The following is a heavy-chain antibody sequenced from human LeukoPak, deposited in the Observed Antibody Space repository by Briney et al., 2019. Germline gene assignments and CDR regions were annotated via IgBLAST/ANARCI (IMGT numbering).Heavy chain of an antibody. CDR3: ARSGSSGYYGWYFDL. D-gene: IGHD3-22*01. V-gene: IGHV1-69*13. J-gene: IGHJ2*01. CDR2: IIPIFGTA. Sequence: SVKVSCKASGGTFSSYAISWVRQAPGQGLEWMGGIIPIFGTANYAQKFQGRVTVTADESTSTAYMELSSLRSEDTAVYYCARSGSSGYYGWYFDLWGRGTLVTVSS. CDR1: GGTFSSYA.